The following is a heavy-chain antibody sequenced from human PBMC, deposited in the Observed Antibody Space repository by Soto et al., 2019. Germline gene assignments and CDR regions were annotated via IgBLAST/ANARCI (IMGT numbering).Heavy chain of an antibody. CDR1: GGTFSNYA. J-gene: IGHJ6*02. D-gene: IGHD5-12*01. CDR2: IIPIIGSP. V-gene: IGHV1-69*01. CDR3: ASSIVATIGASIFYYYGMDV. Sequence: QVQLVQSGAEVKKPGSSVKVSCRASGGTFSNYAISWVRQAPGQGLEWMGAIIPIIGSPNYAQRFQGRVTITADDSTSTAFMDLSSLRSEDTAVYYCASSIVATIGASIFYYYGMDVWGQGTTVTVSS.